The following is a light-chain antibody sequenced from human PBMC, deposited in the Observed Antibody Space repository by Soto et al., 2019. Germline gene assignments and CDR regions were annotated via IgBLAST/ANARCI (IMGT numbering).Light chain of an antibody. CDR1: QTIGRNY. V-gene: IGKV3-20*01. CDR2: GTS. Sequence: EIVLTQSPGTLSLSPGETATLSCRASQTIGRNYLAWYQQKPGQAPRLLIFGTSTRATGLPDRFSGSGSGTDFTLSISRLEPEDLAVNYCQKNDNSPLLTFGGGTKVEIK. J-gene: IGKJ4*02. CDR3: QKNDNSPLLT.